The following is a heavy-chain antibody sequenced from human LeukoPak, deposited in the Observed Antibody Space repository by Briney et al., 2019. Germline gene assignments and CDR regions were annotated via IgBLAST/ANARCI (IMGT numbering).Heavy chain of an antibody. CDR2: INPNSGGT. CDR3: ARDASGTMIVVFDY. V-gene: IGHV1-2*02. Sequence: ASVKVSCKASGYTFTSHGISWVRQAPGQGLEWMGWINPNSGGTNYAQKFQGRVTMTRDTSISTAYMELNRLRSDDTAVHYCARDASGTMIVVFDYWGQGTLVTVSS. J-gene: IGHJ4*02. D-gene: IGHD3-22*01. CDR1: GYTFTSHG.